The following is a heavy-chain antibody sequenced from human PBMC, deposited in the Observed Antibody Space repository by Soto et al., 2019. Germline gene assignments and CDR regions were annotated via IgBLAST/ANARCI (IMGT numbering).Heavy chain of an antibody. CDR2: ISASTGYT. CDR3: ARCYCSVGSCYACWHFDL. CDR1: VYTFTNYA. Sequence: QGQLVQSGPEVQKPGASVKVSCQASVYTFTNYAISWVRQAPGQGLEWMGWISASTGYTDQAQNFQGRVTMTLDTSTNTANMRLRRLRSDDTPGYYCARCYCSVGSCYACWHFDLWGRGTLVTVSS. D-gene: IGHD2-15*01. J-gene: IGHJ2*01. V-gene: IGHV1-18*01.